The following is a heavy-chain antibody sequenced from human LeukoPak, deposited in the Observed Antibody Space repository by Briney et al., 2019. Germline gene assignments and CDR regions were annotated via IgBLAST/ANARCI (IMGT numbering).Heavy chain of an antibody. J-gene: IGHJ4*02. Sequence: PSETLSLTCTMSGVSIFSSHWWSWARQPPGKGLEWIGEIYHSGTTNYNPSLRSRVTMSVDESKKQFSLMLSSVTAADTAVYYCATYFYGDYASYHFDQWGQGTLVTVSS. CDR1: GVSIFSSHW. D-gene: IGHD4-17*01. CDR3: ATYFYGDYASYHFDQ. CDR2: IYHSGTT. V-gene: IGHV4-4*02.